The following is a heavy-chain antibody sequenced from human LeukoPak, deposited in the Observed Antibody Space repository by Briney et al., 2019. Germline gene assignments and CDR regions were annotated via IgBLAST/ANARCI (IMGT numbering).Heavy chain of an antibody. V-gene: IGHV4-59*01. CDR2: ISYSGST. D-gene: IGHD4-23*01. Sequence: KPSETLSLTCTVSGGSISGFYWSWIRQPPGKGLEWIGYISYSGSTNYNPSLKSRVTISIDTSKNQFSLKLSSVTAADTAVYYCARALRLWGGNSGIAFDIWGQGTMVTVSS. CDR1: GGSISGFY. CDR3: ARALRLWGGNSGIAFDI. J-gene: IGHJ3*02.